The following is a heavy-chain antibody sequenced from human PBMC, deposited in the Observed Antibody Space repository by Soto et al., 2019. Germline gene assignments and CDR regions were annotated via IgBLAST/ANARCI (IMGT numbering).Heavy chain of an antibody. D-gene: IGHD3-3*01. CDR1: GGSFSGYY. J-gene: IGHJ4*02. CDR3: ARGSGYLVYSG. Sequence: SETLSLTCAVYGGSFSGYYWSWIRQPPGKGLEWIGEINHSGSTNYNPSLKSRVTISVDTSKNQFSLKLSSVTAADTAVYYCARGSGYLVYSGWGQGTLVTVSS. CDR2: INHSGST. V-gene: IGHV4-34*01.